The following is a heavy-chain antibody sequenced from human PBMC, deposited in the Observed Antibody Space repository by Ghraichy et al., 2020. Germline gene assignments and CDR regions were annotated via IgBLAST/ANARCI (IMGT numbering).Heavy chain of an antibody. CDR2: IYYSGST. D-gene: IGHD4-23*01. Sequence: SETLSLTCTVSGGSIISYYWSWIRQPPGKGLDWIGYIYYSGSTNYNPSLKSRVTISVDTSKNQFSLKLSSVTAADTAVYYCARGYGGKIPYYYYMDVWGKGTTVTVSS. CDR3: ARGYGGKIPYYYYMDV. J-gene: IGHJ6*03. V-gene: IGHV4-59*01. CDR1: GGSIISYY.